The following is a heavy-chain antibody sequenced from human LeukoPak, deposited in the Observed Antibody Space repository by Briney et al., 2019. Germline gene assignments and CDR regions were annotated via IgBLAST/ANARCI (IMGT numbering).Heavy chain of an antibody. CDR3: ARHKAYSSSSPSDY. CDR2: IYYTGST. D-gene: IGHD6-6*01. V-gene: IGHV4-59*08. CDR1: GGSISSLY. Sequence: SETLSLTCSVSGGSISSLYWSWIRQPPGKGLEWIGYIYYTGSTNYNPSLKSRVTMFVDMSKNQFSLRLSSVTAADTAVYYCARHKAYSSSSPSDYWGQGTLVTVSS. J-gene: IGHJ4*02.